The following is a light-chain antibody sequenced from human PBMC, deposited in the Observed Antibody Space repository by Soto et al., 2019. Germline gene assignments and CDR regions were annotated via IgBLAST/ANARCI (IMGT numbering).Light chain of an antibody. CDR3: GGWDDSLSDPV. CDR2: RNN. J-gene: IGLJ2*01. Sequence: QSVLTQPPSASGTPGQRVNISCSGSSSNIGSNYVYWYRQFPGTAPKLLIQRNNQRPSGVPARFSGSKSGTSASLAISGLRSEDEADYYCGGWDDSLSDPVFGGGTKLTVL. V-gene: IGLV1-47*01. CDR1: SSNIGSNY.